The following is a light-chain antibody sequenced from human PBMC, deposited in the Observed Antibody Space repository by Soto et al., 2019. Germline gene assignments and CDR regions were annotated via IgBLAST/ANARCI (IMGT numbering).Light chain of an antibody. V-gene: IGLV7-43*01. J-gene: IGLJ2*01. CDR1: TGAVTSGYY. CDR3: LLFYVHGVV. CDR2: STT. Sequence: QAVVTQEPSLTVSPGGTVTLTCASSTGAVTSGYYPNWFQQRPGQPPRALIYSTTYKHSWTPARFSGALLGGRAALTLSGAQPEDEADYYCLLFYVHGVVFGGGTKLTVL.